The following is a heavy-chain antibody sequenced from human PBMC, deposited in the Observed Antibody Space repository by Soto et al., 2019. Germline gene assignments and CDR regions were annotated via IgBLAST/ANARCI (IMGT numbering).Heavy chain of an antibody. CDR2: INPSDEST. CDR3: ARAADIVMVAALENYDYGMDV. J-gene: IGHJ6*02. CDR1: GYTFTTYF. D-gene: IGHD2-21*02. Sequence: QVQLVQSGAEVKKPGASMKISCKASGYTFTTYFIHWMRQAPGQGLEWMGIINPSDESTNYAQKFQGRVTLPRDKSTPTVNMELTGLRSDDTAVYYCARAADIVMVAALENYDYGMDVWGQGTTVTVSS. V-gene: IGHV1-46*01.